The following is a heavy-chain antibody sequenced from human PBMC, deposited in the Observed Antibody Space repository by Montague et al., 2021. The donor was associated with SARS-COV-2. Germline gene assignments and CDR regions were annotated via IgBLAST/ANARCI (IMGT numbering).Heavy chain of an antibody. CDR3: ARDLAPYYGSGSFYNPVGALDI. CDR2: LHTSGNT. V-gene: IGHV4-4*08. D-gene: IGHD3-10*01. CDR1: VRSVIGDL. J-gene: IGHJ3*02. Sequence: SETLSLTCAVYVRSVIGDLWRWSGEHPSEGQAPAGIVCLHTSGNTNYNLSLKSRVTVSVATYKNQFSLKLTSVTAADTAVYYCARDLAPYYGSGSFYNPVGALDIWGQGTMVTVSS.